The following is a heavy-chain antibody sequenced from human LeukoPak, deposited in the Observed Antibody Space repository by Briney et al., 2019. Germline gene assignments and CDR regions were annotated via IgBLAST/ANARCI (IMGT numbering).Heavy chain of an antibody. CDR2: IKQDGSEK. D-gene: IGHD3-10*01. Sequence: GSLSLSCAASGFPFSRYWMSWVRQAPGKGLEWVANIKQDGSEKYYVDSVKGRFTISRDNAKNSLYLQMNSLRAEDTAVYYCARDKMEGVTDYWGQGTLVTVSS. J-gene: IGHJ4*02. V-gene: IGHV3-7*03. CDR1: GFPFSRYW. CDR3: ARDKMEGVTDY.